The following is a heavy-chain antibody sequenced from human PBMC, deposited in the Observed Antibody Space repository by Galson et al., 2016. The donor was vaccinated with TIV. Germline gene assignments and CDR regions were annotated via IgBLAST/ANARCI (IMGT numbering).Heavy chain of an antibody. CDR2: ISGSGGHT. CDR1: GLSFSSFA. J-gene: IGHJ4*02. CDR3: AKSLFHTIEFGGLTVIFDY. V-gene: IGHV3-23*01. D-gene: IGHD3-16*02. Sequence: SLRLSCAASGLSFSSFAMSWVRQAPGKGLEWVASISGSGGHTHYGDSVQGRFTISRDDSKNALYLQMNSLRADDTAVYYCAKSLFHTIEFGGLTVIFDYWGKGTLVTVSS.